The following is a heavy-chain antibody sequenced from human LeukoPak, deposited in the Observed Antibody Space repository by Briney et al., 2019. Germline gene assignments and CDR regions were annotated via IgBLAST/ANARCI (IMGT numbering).Heavy chain of an antibody. Sequence: GASVKVSCKASGGTFSSYAISWVRQAPGQGLEWMGRIIPILGTATYAQKFQGRVTITTDESTSTAYMELSSLRSEDTAVYYCARTTEGPNYYYYMDVWGKGTTVTVSS. J-gene: IGHJ6*03. CDR1: GGTFSSYA. D-gene: IGHD1-26*01. CDR3: ARTTEGPNYYYYMDV. V-gene: IGHV1-69*11. CDR2: IIPILGTA.